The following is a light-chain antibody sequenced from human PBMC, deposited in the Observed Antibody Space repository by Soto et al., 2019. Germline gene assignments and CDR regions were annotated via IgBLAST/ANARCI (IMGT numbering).Light chain of an antibody. Sequence: QSALTQPASVSGSPGQSITISCTGTSSDVGGYNYVSWYQQHPGKAPKLMIYDVSNRPSGVSNRSSGSKSGNTASLTISVLHAEDEADYYCSSYTGSSTPLVFGGGTKLTVL. V-gene: IGLV2-14*01. CDR3: SSYTGSSTPLV. CDR1: SSDVGGYNY. J-gene: IGLJ3*02. CDR2: DVS.